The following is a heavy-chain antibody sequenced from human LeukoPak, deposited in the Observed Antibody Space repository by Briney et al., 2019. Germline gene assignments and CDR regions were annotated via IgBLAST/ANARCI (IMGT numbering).Heavy chain of an antibody. Sequence: TGRSMRLSCAASGFTFSSYAMSWVRQAPGKGPEWVSAISGSGGSTYYADSVKGRSTISRDNSKNTLYLQMNSLRAEDTAVYYCAKDSGIVVVVAATAAPNWFDPWGQGTLVTVSS. CDR1: GFTFSSYA. CDR2: ISGSGGST. J-gene: IGHJ5*02. CDR3: AKDSGIVVVVAATAAPNWFDP. D-gene: IGHD2-15*01. V-gene: IGHV3-23*01.